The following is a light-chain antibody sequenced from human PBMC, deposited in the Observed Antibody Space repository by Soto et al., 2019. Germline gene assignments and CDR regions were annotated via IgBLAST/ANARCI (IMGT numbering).Light chain of an antibody. J-gene: IGKJ5*01. CDR3: QQSYSTPIT. CDR1: QNINNW. V-gene: IGKV1-5*01. Sequence: DIQMTQSPSTLSASVGDRVTITCRASQNINNWLAWFQQKPGEAPKLLIYDASTLESGVPSRFSGSGSGTEFTLTISSLQPEDFATYYCQQSYSTPITFGQGTRLEIK. CDR2: DAS.